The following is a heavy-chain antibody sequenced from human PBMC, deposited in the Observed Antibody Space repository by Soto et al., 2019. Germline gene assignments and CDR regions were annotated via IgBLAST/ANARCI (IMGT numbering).Heavy chain of an antibody. Sequence: GGSLRLSCKGSGYSFTSYWIGWVRQMPGKSLEWMGIIYPGDSDTRYSPSFQGQVTISADKSISTAYLQWSSLKASDTAMYYCARRQYYYDSSGYYYWYFDLWGRGTLVTVSS. CDR3: ARRQYYYDSSGYYYWYFDL. J-gene: IGHJ2*01. V-gene: IGHV5-51*01. CDR1: GYSFTSYW. CDR2: IYPGDSDT. D-gene: IGHD3-22*01.